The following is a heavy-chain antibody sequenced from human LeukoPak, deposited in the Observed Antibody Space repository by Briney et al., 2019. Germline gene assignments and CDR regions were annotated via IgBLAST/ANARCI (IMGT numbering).Heavy chain of an antibody. CDR2: IRYDGSNK. CDR3: AKDRDMASDY. Sequence: HPGGSLRLSCAASGFTVSSYGMHWVRQAPGKGLEWVTFIRYDGSNKYYVDSVKGRFTISRDNSKNTLYLQMNSLRVEDTAVYYCAKDRDMASDYWGQGTLVTVSS. CDR1: GFTVSSYG. J-gene: IGHJ4*02. D-gene: IGHD5-24*01. V-gene: IGHV3-30*02.